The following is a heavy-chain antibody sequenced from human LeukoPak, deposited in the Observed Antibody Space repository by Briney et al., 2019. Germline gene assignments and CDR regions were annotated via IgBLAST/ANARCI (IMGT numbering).Heavy chain of an antibody. D-gene: IGHD4-11*01. J-gene: IGHJ5*02. V-gene: IGHV3-9*01. CDR2: ISWNSGSI. Sequence: PGRSLRLSCAASGFTFDDYAMHWVRQAPGKGLEWVSGISWNSGSIGYADSVKGRFTISRDNAKNSLYLQMNSLRAEDTAVYYCARVETTLKPRGQGTLVTVSS. CDR3: ARVETTLKP. CDR1: GFTFDDYA.